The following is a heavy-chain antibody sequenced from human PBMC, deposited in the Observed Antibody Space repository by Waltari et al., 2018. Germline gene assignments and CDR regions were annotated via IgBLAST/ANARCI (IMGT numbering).Heavy chain of an antibody. CDR1: GRTFTGDY. D-gene: IGHD1-26*01. CDR2: ISPNRGTT. CDR3: ATIGWEMATVSGPSGGS. J-gene: IGHJ5*02. V-gene: IGHV1-2*06. Sequence: QVHLVQSGDEVKEPGASVKVSCKASGRTFTGDYIHWERQPPGQGLEWMERISPNRGTTKYAKKFQGRVTMTRDTSISTAYMEVNRLTSDDTAVYYCATIGWEMATVSGPSGGSWGQGTRVTVSS.